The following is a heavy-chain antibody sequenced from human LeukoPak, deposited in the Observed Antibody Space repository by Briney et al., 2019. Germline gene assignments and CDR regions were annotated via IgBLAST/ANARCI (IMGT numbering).Heavy chain of an antibody. D-gene: IGHD6-6*01. Sequence: SETLSLTCTVSGGSISTYYWSWIRRPPGKGLEWIAYIHASGPTNYNPSLKSRITISVDTSKNQFSLKLSSATAADTAVYYCARHDAGIAARPFDNWGKGTLVTVSS. CDR1: GGSISTYY. CDR2: IHASGPT. J-gene: IGHJ4*02. CDR3: ARHDAGIAARPFDN. V-gene: IGHV4-4*09.